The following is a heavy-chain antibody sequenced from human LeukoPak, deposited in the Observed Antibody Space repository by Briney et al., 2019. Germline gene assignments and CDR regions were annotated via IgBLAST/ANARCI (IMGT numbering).Heavy chain of an antibody. CDR3: ARQKPVAATTHFDN. CDR2: IYYRGST. Sequence: SETLSLTCTVSGGSINNYYWSWIRQPPGKALEWIGYIYYRGSTNYNPSLKSRVTISVDTSKYQFSLKLSSVIAADTAVYYCARQKPVAATTHFDNWGQGILVTVSS. V-gene: IGHV4-59*08. D-gene: IGHD6-19*01. CDR1: GGSINNYY. J-gene: IGHJ4*02.